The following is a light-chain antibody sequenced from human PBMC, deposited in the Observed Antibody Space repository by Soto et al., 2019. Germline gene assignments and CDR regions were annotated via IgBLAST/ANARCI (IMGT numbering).Light chain of an antibody. CDR3: QQYGISPT. CDR2: DVS. J-gene: IGKJ1*01. V-gene: IGKV3-20*01. Sequence: EIVLTQSPGTLSLSPGERATLSCRSSHSVSSNYLAWYQQKPGQAPRLLIYDVSSRATGIPDRFSGSGSGTDFTLTISLLEPVDFAVYYCQQYGISPTFGQGTNVEIK. CDR1: HSVSSNY.